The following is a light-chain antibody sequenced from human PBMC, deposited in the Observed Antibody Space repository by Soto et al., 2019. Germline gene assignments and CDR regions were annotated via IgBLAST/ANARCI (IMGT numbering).Light chain of an antibody. CDR1: HDIGNY. V-gene: IGKV1-27*01. Sequence: DFQMTQSPSSLSASVGDRITITCRASHDIGNYLAWYQQKPGKVPNLLIFATFALQSGVPSRFSGSKAGTDFTLTISSLQPEDVATYFCQRLNGPPRAFGQGTKVEIK. J-gene: IGKJ1*01. CDR2: ATF. CDR3: QRLNGPPRA.